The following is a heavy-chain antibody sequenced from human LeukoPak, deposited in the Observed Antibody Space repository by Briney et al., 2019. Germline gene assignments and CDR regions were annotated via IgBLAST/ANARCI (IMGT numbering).Heavy chain of an antibody. D-gene: IGHD1-1*01. J-gene: IGHJ4*02. CDR1: GFSFSTYS. V-gene: IGHV3-48*04. Sequence: PGGSLRLSCTASGFSFSTYSMNWVRQAPGRGLEWVSYIVGSSSNIYYADSVKGRFTISRDNAKNSLYLQMDSLRAEDTAVYYCATDSPETAAFDYWGQGTLVTVSS. CDR3: ATDSPETAAFDY. CDR2: IVGSSSNI.